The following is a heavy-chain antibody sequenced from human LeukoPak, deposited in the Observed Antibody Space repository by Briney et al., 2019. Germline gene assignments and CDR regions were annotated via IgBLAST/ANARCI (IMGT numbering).Heavy chain of an antibody. CDR2: IRTKADSYAT. CDR3: TSLTVAVGDY. D-gene: IGHD6-19*01. CDR1: GFTFSGSA. V-gene: IGHV3-73*01. Sequence: PGGSLRLSCAASGFTFSGSAMHWVRQASGKGLEWVGRIRTKADSYATAYAASVKGRFTISRDDSKNTAYLQMNSLKTEDTAVYYCTSLTVAVGDYWGQGTLVTVSS. J-gene: IGHJ4*02.